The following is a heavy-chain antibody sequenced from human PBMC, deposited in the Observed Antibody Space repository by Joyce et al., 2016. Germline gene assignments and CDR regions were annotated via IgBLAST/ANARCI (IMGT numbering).Heavy chain of an antibody. D-gene: IGHD6-25*01. CDR2: ISYDGIYK. J-gene: IGHJ4*02. Sequence: QVQLVESGGGVVQPGRSLRLSCAASGLTLSNYGIPWVRQAPGKGLGGVAVISYDGIYKYYADSVKGRFTISRDNSKNTVFLEMNSLRTEDTAVYYCAKILTATYSSGWFLDYWGQGTLVTVSS. V-gene: IGHV3-30*18. CDR1: GLTLSNYG. CDR3: AKILTATYSSGWFLDY.